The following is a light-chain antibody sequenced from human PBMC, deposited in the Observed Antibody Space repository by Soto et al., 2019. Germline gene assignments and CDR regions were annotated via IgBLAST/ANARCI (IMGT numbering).Light chain of an antibody. J-gene: IGKJ2*01. CDR1: QDISSA. Sequence: AIQVTQAPSSLSASVGDRVTITCRTSQDISSALAWYQQRPGKPPKLLIYDASSLESGVPSRFSGSGSGTGFTLTISSLQPEDFATYYCQQFNDFPGTFGQGTTLEIK. CDR3: QQFNDFPGT. V-gene: IGKV1D-13*01. CDR2: DAS.